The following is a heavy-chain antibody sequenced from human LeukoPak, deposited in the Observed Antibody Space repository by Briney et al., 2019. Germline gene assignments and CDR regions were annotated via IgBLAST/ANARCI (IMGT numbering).Heavy chain of an antibody. D-gene: IGHD1-26*01. V-gene: IGHV4-59*12. Sequence: PSETLSLTCSVSGVSITSYFCTWIRQSPGKGRECSGFIYDRGSTNYNPSLQSRVTISVDTSQNQFSLTLSSVTDDDTAIYHCARAGILPYAFDMWGQGTMVTVSS. CDR1: GVSITSYF. CDR3: ARAGILPYAFDM. CDR2: IYDRGST. J-gene: IGHJ3*02.